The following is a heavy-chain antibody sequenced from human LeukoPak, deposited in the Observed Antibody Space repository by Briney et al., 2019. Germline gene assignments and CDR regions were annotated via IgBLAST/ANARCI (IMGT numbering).Heavy chain of an antibody. CDR3: ARSPGFCNTPSCSYGMDV. D-gene: IGHD2-2*01. J-gene: IGHJ6*02. CDR2: ITTAGDT. CDR1: GFKFSSYD. V-gene: IGHV3-13*01. Sequence: PGGSLRLSCAASGFKFSSYDMHWVRQVTGKGLEWVSIITTAGDTYYSGSVKGRFTISRENAKNSLYLQMNSLRAGDTAVYYCARSPGFCNTPSCSYGMDVWAKGPRSPSP.